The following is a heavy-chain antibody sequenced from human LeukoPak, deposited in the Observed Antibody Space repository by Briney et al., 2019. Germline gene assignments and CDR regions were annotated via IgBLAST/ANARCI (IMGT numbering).Heavy chain of an antibody. V-gene: IGHV1-2*02. D-gene: IGHD4-23*01. Sequence: ASVKVSCKASGYTFTGYYMHWVRQAPGQGLEWMGWINPNSGGTNYAQKFQGRVTMTRDTSISTAYMELSSLTSDDTAVYYCTRSLKFVGGFDLWGQGTMVTVSS. CDR1: GYTFTGYY. CDR3: TRSLKFVGGFDL. J-gene: IGHJ3*01. CDR2: INPNSGGT.